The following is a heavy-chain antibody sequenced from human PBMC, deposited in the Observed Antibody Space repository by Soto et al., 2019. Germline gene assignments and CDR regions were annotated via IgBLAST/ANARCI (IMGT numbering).Heavy chain of an antibody. V-gene: IGHV1-8*01. J-gene: IGHJ3*02. D-gene: IGHD2-15*01. CDR2: MNPNSGNT. CDR1: GYTFTSYD. CDR3: ARGHPGYCXGGSCYEPEDXFDI. Sequence: ASVKVSCKASGYTFTSYDINWVRQATGQGLEWMGWMNPNSGNTGYAQKFQGRVTMTRNTSISTAYMELSSLRSEDTAVYYCARGHPGYCXGGSCYEPEDXFDIWGQGTMVTVSS.